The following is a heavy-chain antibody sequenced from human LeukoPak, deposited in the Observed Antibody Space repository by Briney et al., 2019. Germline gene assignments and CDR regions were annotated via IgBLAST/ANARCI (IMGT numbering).Heavy chain of an antibody. CDR1: GGSFSGYY. CDR3: ARQSFKYYYDSSGYYVFDY. V-gene: IGHV4-39*01. D-gene: IGHD3-22*01. J-gene: IGHJ4*02. Sequence: SETLSLTCAVYGGSFSGYYWGWIRQPPGKGLEWIGSIYYSGSTYYNPSLKSRVTISVDTSKNQFSLKLSSVTAADTAVYYCARQSFKYYYDSSGYYVFDYWGQGTLVTVSS. CDR2: IYYSGST.